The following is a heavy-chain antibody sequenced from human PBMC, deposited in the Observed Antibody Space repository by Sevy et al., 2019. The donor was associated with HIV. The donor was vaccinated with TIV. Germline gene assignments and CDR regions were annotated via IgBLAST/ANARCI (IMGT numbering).Heavy chain of an antibody. Sequence: EGSLRLSCVASGFTFGSYGMLWVRQAPGKALEWVADIRFDGSNIHYADSVRGRFTISRDNSKNTLSLQMISLRAEDTAVYYSARERTYLFDYCGQGTLVTVSS. CDR3: ARERTYLFDY. J-gene: IGHJ4*02. CDR1: GFTFGSYG. V-gene: IGHV3-33*01. CDR2: IRFDGSNI.